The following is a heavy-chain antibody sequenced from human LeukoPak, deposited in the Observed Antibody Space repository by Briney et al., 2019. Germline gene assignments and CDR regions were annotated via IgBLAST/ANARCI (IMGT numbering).Heavy chain of an antibody. CDR1: GYTLTGYF. D-gene: IGHD6-19*01. V-gene: IGHV1-69*06. Sequence: SVKVSCKTSGYTLTGYFMHWVRQAPGQGLEWMGGIIPIFGTANYAQKFQGRVTITADKSTSTAYMELSSLRSEDTAVYYCARDKVAVAGALWFDPWGQGTLVTVSS. CDR3: ARDKVAVAGALWFDP. J-gene: IGHJ5*02. CDR2: IIPIFGTA.